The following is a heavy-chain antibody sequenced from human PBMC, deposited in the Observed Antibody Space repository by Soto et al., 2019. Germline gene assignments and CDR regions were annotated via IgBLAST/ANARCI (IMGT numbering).Heavy chain of an antibody. Sequence: SETLSLTCTVSGGSISSYYWSWIRQPPGKGLEWIGYIYYSGSTNYNPSLKSRVTISVDTSKNQFSLKLSSVTAADTAVYYCARDLSSQDGAIAACDIWGQGTMVT. J-gene: IGHJ3*02. CDR2: IYYSGST. D-gene: IGHD6-13*01. CDR3: ARDLSSQDGAIAACDI. V-gene: IGHV4-59*01. CDR1: GGSISSYY.